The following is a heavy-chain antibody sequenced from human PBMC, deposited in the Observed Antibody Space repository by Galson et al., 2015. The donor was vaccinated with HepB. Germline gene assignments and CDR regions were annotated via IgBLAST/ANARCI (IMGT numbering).Heavy chain of an antibody. Sequence: SVTVSCKVSGYTLTELSMHWVRQAPGKGLEWMGGFDPEDGETIYAQKFQGRVTMTEDTSTDTAYMELSSLRSEDTAVYYCATVSPYCSSTSCFAEFDYWGQGTLVTVSS. CDR2: FDPEDGET. CDR1: GYTLTELS. J-gene: IGHJ4*02. CDR3: ATVSPYCSSTSCFAEFDY. D-gene: IGHD2-2*01. V-gene: IGHV1-24*01.